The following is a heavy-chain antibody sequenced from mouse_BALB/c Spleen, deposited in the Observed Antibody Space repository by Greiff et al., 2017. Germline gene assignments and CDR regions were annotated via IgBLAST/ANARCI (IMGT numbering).Heavy chain of an antibody. CDR2: ISTYYGNT. J-gene: IGHJ1*01. D-gene: IGHD2-1*01. CDR1: GYTFTDYA. V-gene: IGHV1-67*01. Sequence: QVQLQQSGPELVRPGVSVKISWKGSGYTFTDYAMHWVKQSHAKSLEWIGVISTYYGNTNYNQKFKGKATMTVDKSSSTAYMELARLTSEDSAIYYCARKGGNYGYFDVWGAGTTVTVSS. CDR3: ARKGGNYGYFDV.